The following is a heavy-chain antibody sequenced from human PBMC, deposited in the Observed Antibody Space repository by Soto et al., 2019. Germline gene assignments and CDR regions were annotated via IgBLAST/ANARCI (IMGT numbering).Heavy chain of an antibody. CDR2: ISSNGGST. Sequence: EVQLVESGGGLVQPGGSLRLSCAASGFTFSSYAMHWVRQAPGKGLEYVSAISSNGGSTYYANSVKGRFTISRDNYKNTLYLQMGSLRAEDMAVYYCARGRTERPLIFDYWGQGTLVTVSS. CDR1: GFTFSSYA. CDR3: ARGRTERPLIFDY. J-gene: IGHJ4*02. D-gene: IGHD1-1*01. V-gene: IGHV3-64*01.